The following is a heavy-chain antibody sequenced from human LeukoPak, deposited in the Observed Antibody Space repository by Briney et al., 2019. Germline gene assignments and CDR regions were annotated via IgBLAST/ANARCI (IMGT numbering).Heavy chain of an antibody. D-gene: IGHD6-19*01. CDR2: IYYSGST. V-gene: IGHV4-39*01. J-gene: IGHJ4*02. Sequence: SETLSLTCTVSGGSISSSSYYWGWIRQPPGKGLEWIGSIYYSGSTYYNPSLKSRVTISVDTSKNQFSPKLSSVTAADTAVYYCASLEYSSGWTDYWGQGTLVTVSS. CDR1: GGSISSSSYY. CDR3: ASLEYSSGWTDY.